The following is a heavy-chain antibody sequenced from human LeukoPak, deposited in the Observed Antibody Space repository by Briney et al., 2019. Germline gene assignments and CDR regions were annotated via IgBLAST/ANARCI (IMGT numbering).Heavy chain of an antibody. CDR3: AKSWGGGSGWYHFDS. J-gene: IGHJ4*02. D-gene: IGHD6-19*01. CDR2: IYSDGNT. CDR1: GFTVSSSY. Sequence: GGSLRLSCAASGFTVSSSYISWVRQAPGKGLEWVSIIYSDGNTYFADSVRGRFTISRDNPKNMVYLQMSSPGADDTALYYCAKSWGGGSGWYHFDSWGQGALVTVSS. V-gene: IGHV3-66*01.